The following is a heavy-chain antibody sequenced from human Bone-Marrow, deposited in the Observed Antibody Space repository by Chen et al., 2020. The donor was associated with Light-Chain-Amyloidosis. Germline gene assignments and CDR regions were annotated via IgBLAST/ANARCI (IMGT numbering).Heavy chain of an antibody. Sequence: QVQLQQSGPGLVKPSQTLSLTCAISGDTVSSNIVAWNWIRQSPSRGLEWLGRTYYRSKWYNEYAESMKSRITINPDTSKNQFSLHLNSVTPEDTAVYYCTRSSGDEQGYWGQGTLVTVSS. CDR1: GDTVSSNIVA. J-gene: IGHJ4*02. D-gene: IGHD2-21*02. V-gene: IGHV6-1*01. CDR2: TYYRSKWYN. CDR3: TRSSGDEQGY.